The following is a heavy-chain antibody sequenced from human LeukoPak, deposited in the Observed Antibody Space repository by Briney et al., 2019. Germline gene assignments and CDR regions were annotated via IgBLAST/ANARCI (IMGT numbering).Heavy chain of an antibody. CDR2: ISGDGSIT. J-gene: IGHJ4*02. Sequence: GGSLRLSCAASGFTISGYWMHWVRQAPGKGLVWVSRISGDGSITAYADSVKGRFTISRDNSKNTLYLQMSSLRAEDTAVYYCAKDSGFDYWGQGTLVTVSS. V-gene: IGHV3-74*01. CDR1: GFTISGYW. CDR3: AKDSGFDY. D-gene: IGHD6-25*01.